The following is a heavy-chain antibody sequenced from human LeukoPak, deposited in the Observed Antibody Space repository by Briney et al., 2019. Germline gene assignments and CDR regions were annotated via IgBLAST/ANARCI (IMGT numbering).Heavy chain of an antibody. CDR1: GGSISSYY. J-gene: IGHJ6*03. Sequence: SETLSLTCTVSGGSISSYYSSWIRQPPGKGLEWIGYIYYSGSTNYNPSLKSRVTISIDTSKSQVSLKVNSVTAADTAVYYCARDGPSGMADYYYYMDVWGKGTTVTVSS. D-gene: IGHD5-18*01. CDR3: ARDGPSGMADYYYYMDV. V-gene: IGHV4-59*01. CDR2: IYYSGST.